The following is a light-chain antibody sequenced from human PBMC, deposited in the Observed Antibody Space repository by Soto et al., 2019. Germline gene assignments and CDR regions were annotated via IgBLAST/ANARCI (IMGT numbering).Light chain of an antibody. CDR1: QTVSSNY. CDR2: GVS. J-gene: IGKJ4*01. CDR3: QQYDESPI. Sequence: EIVLTQSPDTLSLSPGDRASLSCRVSQTVSSNYLAWYQQTPGQAPSLLIYGVSTRATGIPDRFRGSGSGTDFNLTITRLEPEDFAVYWCQQYDESPIFGGGTKVEIK. V-gene: IGKV3-20*01.